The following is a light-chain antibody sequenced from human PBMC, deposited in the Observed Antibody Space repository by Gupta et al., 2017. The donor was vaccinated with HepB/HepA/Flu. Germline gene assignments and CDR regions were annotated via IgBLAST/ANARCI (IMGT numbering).Light chain of an antibody. J-gene: IGKJ1*01. V-gene: IGKV1-33*01. CDR2: DAS. Sequence: DIQMNQSPSSLSASVGDRVTITCQASQDISNYLNWYQQKPGKAPKLLIYDASNLETGVPSRFIGSGSGTDFTFTISSLQPEDISTYYCQQYDNLLWTFGQGTKVEIK. CDR3: QQYDNLLWT. CDR1: QDISNY.